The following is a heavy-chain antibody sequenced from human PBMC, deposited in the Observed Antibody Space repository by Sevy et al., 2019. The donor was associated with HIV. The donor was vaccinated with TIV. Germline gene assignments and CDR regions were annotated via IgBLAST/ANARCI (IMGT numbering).Heavy chain of an antibody. Sequence: GGSLRLSCAASGFDFINYGMSWVRQAPGKGLEWVSVISGSGDITNYADSVKGSFVISRDNSKDTMYLQLNSLRAEDTAVYYCAKDIRVALVVPSPGYGMDVWGHGTSVTVSS. D-gene: IGHD2-15*01. J-gene: IGHJ6*02. CDR1: GFDFINYG. V-gene: IGHV3-23*01. CDR2: ISGSGDIT. CDR3: AKDIRVALVVPSPGYGMDV.